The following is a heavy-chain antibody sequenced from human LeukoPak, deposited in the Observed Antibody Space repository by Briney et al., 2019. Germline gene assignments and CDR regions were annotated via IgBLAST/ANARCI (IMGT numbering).Heavy chain of an antibody. CDR3: ARLGSNDAFDI. V-gene: IGHV4-59*01. D-gene: IGHD4/OR15-4a*01. J-gene: IGHJ3*02. CDR2: IYYSGST. CDR1: CGSISSYY. Sequence: SETLSLTCTVSCGSISSYYWSWIRQPPGKGLEWIGYIYYSGSTNYNPSLKSRVTISVDTSKNQFSLKLSSVTAADTAVYYCARLGSNDAFDIWGQGTMVTVSS.